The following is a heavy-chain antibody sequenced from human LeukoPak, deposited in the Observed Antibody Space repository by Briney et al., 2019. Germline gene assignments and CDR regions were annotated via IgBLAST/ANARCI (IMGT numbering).Heavy chain of an antibody. CDR2: ISAYNGNT. Sequence: ASVKVSCKASGYTFTSYGISWLRQAPGQALEWMGWISAYNGNTNYAQKLQGRITMTTDTSTSTAYMELRSLRSDDTAVYYCAREHGDYVRYFDLWGRGTLVTVSS. D-gene: IGHD4-17*01. CDR3: AREHGDYVRYFDL. CDR1: GYTFTSYG. J-gene: IGHJ2*01. V-gene: IGHV1-18*04.